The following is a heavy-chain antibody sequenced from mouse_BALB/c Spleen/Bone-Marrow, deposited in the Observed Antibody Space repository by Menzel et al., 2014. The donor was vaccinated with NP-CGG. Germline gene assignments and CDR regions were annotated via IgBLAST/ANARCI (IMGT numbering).Heavy chain of an antibody. D-gene: IGHD1-1*01. CDR3: ARWITTVVAPYVMDY. V-gene: IGHV1-80*01. J-gene: IGHJ4*01. CDR1: GYAFSSYW. Sequence: QVQLQQPGAELVRPGSSVKISCKASGYAFSSYWMNWVKQRPGQGLEWIGQIYPGDGDTNYNGKFKGKATLTADKSSSTAYMQLSSLTSEDSAVYFCARWITTVVAPYVMDYWGLGTSVTVSS. CDR2: IYPGDGDT.